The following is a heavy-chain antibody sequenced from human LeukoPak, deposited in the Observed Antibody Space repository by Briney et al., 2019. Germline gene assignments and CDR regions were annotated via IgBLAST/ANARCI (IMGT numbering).Heavy chain of an antibody. V-gene: IGHV4-39*01. Sequence: PSETLSLTCTVSGGSISNSSYYWGWIRQPPGKGLEWIGSIYYSGSTYYNPSLKSRVTISVDTSKNQFSLKLSSVTAADTAVYYCATLSGYSGSWYRPPPRVHDYWGQGTLVTVSS. CDR2: IYYSGST. J-gene: IGHJ4*02. CDR3: ATLSGYSGSWYRPPPRVHDY. D-gene: IGHD6-13*01. CDR1: GGSISNSSYY.